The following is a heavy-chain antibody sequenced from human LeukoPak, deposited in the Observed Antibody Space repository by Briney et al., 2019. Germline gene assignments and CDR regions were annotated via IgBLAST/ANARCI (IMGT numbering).Heavy chain of an antibody. CDR3: AKGTGTTLSYYYGMDV. V-gene: IGHV3-23*01. CDR2: ISGSGGST. Sequence: GGSLRLSCAASGFTFYNYAMSWVRQAPGKGLEWVSAISGSGGSTYYADSVKGRFTISRDNSKNTLYLQMNSLRAEDTAVYYCAKGTGTTLSYYYGMDVWGQGTTVTVSS. J-gene: IGHJ6*02. D-gene: IGHD1-7*01. CDR1: GFTFYNYA.